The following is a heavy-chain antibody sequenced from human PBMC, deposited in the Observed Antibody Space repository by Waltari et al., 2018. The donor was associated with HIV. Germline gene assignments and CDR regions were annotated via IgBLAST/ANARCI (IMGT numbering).Heavy chain of an antibody. CDR3: ARAQENSGGLAFQL. Sequence: QVKLQESGPGLVRPSETLSLNFTVFGYSIGYGFYWAWVRRPRGKGLEWIGSMFHSGSTYYNPSLKSRVTMSIDVTKNRFSLSLKSVTATDTALYYCARAQENSGGLAFQLWGLGTLVTVSS. D-gene: IGHD5-12*01. CDR2: MFHSGST. CDR1: GYSIGYGFY. J-gene: IGHJ1*01. V-gene: IGHV4-38-2*02.